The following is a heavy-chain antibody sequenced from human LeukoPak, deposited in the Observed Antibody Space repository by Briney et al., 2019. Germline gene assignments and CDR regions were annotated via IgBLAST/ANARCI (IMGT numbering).Heavy chain of an antibody. V-gene: IGHV3-23*01. J-gene: IGHJ4*02. CDR2: IRGSGGKT. Sequence: GSLRLSCPASGLIFRNHAMTWVRQAPAKGLEWISTIRGSGGKTHYADSVKGRFTVSRDNSRNMLFLQINSLRAEDTAVYYCASWAGLNTNTWYFGPFDYWGLGTLITVSS. CDR1: GLIFRNHA. CDR3: ASWAGLNTNTWYFGPFDY. D-gene: IGHD6-13*01.